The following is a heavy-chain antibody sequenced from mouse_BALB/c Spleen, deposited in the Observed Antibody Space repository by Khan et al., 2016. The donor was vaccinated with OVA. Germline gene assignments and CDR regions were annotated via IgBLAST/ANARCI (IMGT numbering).Heavy chain of an antibody. CDR2: INTYTGEP. D-gene: IGHD2-10*01. V-gene: IGHV9-3-1*01. J-gene: IGHJ4*01. CDR3: ARPPYFSYTLDY. CDR1: GYTFTNYG. Sequence: QIQLVQSGPELKKPGETVKISCKASGYTFTNYGMNWVQQSPGKALKWMGWINTYTGEPTSADDFKGRFAFSLETSASTAYLQINNLKNEDTATYCCARPPYFSYTLDYWGQGTSVTVSS.